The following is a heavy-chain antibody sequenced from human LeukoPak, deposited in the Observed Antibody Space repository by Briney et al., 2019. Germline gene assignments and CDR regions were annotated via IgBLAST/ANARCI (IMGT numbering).Heavy chain of an antibody. V-gene: IGHV3-30-3*01. CDR2: ISYDGSNK. CDR1: GFTFSSYA. CDR3: ARDRGAIGYFDL. D-gene: IGHD3-16*02. J-gene: IGHJ2*01. Sequence: GRSLRLSCAASGFTFSSYAMHWVRPAPGQGLEWVAVISYDGSNKYYAADVKGRFTSSRDNSKNTLYLQMNSLRADDTAVYYCARDRGAIGYFDLWGRGTLVTVSS.